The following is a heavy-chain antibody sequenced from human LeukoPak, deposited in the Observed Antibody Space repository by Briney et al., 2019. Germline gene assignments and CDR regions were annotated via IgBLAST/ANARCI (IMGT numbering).Heavy chain of an antibody. J-gene: IGHJ4*02. V-gene: IGHV3-48*03. CDR2: ISSSGSTI. CDR3: ARVRVQLWSYSFDY. CDR1: GFTFSSYG. Sequence: PGGSLRLSCAASGFTFSSYGMNWVRQAPGKGLEWVSYISSSGSTIYYADSVKGRFTISRDNAKNSLYLQMNSLRAEDTAVYYCARVRVQLWSYSFDYWGQGTLVTVSS. D-gene: IGHD5-18*01.